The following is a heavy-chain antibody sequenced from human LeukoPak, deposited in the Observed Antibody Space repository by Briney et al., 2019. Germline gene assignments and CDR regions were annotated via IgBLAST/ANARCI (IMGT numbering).Heavy chain of an antibody. Sequence: ASVKVSCTASGYTFTIYYMHWVRQAPGQGLEWMGIINPSGGSTSYAQKFQGRVTMTRDTSTSTVYMELSSLRSEDTAVYYCARAVPYGDAFDIWGQGTMVTVSS. D-gene: IGHD2-8*01. CDR1: GYTFTIYY. CDR2: INPSGGST. CDR3: ARAVPYGDAFDI. V-gene: IGHV1-46*01. J-gene: IGHJ3*02.